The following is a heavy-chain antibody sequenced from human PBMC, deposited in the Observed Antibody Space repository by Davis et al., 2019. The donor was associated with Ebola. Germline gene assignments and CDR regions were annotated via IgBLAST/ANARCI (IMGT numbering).Heavy chain of an antibody. CDR2: IYYSGST. CDR3: ARRRAYYYDSSGYYSEYYFDY. D-gene: IGHD3-22*01. CDR1: GGSISSGGYY. V-gene: IGHV4-31*03. J-gene: IGHJ4*02. Sequence: SETLSLTCTVSGGSISSGGYYWSWIRQHPGKGLEWIGYIYYSGSTYYNPSLKSRVTISVDTSKNQFSLKLSSVTAAATAVYYCARRRAYYYDSSGYYSEYYFDYWGQGTLVTVSS.